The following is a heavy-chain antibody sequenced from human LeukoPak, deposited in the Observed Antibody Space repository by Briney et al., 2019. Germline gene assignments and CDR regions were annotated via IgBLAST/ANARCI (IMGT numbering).Heavy chain of an antibody. J-gene: IGHJ4*02. CDR3: ARAHSSSWLDYFDY. Sequence: GGSLRLPCAASGFTFSSYAMHWVRQAPGRGLEWVAVISYDGSNKYYADSVKGRFTVSRDNSKNTLYLQMNSLRAEDTAVYYCARAHSSSWLDYFDYWGQGTLVTVSS. D-gene: IGHD6-13*01. V-gene: IGHV3-30-3*01. CDR2: ISYDGSNK. CDR1: GFTFSSYA.